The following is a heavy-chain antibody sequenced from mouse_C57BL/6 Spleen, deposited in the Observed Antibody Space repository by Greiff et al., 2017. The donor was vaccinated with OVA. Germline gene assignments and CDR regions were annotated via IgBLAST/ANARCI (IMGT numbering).Heavy chain of an antibody. V-gene: IGHV5-17*01. CDR2: ISSGSSTI. Sequence: DVKLVESGGGLVKPGGSLKLSCAASGFTFSDYGMHWVRQAPEKGLEWVAYISSGSSTIYYADTVKGRFTISRDNAKNTLFLQMTSLRSEDTAMYYCATSNWDNFDYWGQGTTLTVSS. CDR3: ATSNWDNFDY. D-gene: IGHD4-1*01. CDR1: GFTFSDYG. J-gene: IGHJ2*01.